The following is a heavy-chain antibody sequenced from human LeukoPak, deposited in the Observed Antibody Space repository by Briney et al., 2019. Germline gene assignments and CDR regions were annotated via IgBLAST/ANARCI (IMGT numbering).Heavy chain of an antibody. Sequence: SVKVSCKASGGTFSSYAISWVRQAPGQGLEWMGGIIPILGTANYAQKFQGRVTITTDESTSTAYMELSSLRSEDTAVYYCASWYYGSGSYYTPAKGSFDIWGQGTMVTVSS. J-gene: IGHJ3*02. D-gene: IGHD3-10*01. CDR1: GGTFSSYA. V-gene: IGHV1-69*05. CDR3: ASWYYGSGSYYTPAKGSFDI. CDR2: IIPILGTA.